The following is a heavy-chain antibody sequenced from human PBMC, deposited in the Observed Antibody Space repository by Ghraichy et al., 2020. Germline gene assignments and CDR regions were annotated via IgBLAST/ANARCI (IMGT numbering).Heavy chain of an antibody. D-gene: IGHD5-18*01. Sequence: GGSLRLSCAASGFTFSSYAMSWVRQAPGKGLEWVSGIASGGVSRYYADSVKGRFTISRDNSKNTLDLHMSSLRAEDTAVYYCAKDSSPYGYGALDYWGQGNLVTVSS. V-gene: IGHV3-23*01. J-gene: IGHJ4*02. CDR1: GFTFSSYA. CDR3: AKDSSPYGYGALDY. CDR2: IASGGVSR.